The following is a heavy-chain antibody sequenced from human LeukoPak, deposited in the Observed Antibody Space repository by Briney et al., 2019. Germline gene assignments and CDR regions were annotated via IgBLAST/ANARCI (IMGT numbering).Heavy chain of an antibody. J-gene: IGHJ4*02. CDR2: INPSGGST. CDR1: GYTFTSYY. CDR3: ARGGGEYLPLYYFDY. D-gene: IGHD3-10*01. V-gene: IGHV1-46*01. Sequence: ASVKVSCKASGYTFTSYYMHLVRQAPGQGLEWMGIINPSGGSTSYAQKFQGRVTMTRDTSTSTVYMELSSLRSEDTAVYYCARGGGEYLPLYYFDYWGQGTLVTVSS.